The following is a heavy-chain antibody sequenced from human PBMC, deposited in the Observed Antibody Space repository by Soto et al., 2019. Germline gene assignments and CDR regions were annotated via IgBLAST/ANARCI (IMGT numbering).Heavy chain of an antibody. Sequence: GGSLRLSCAASGFTFSSYAMSWVRQAPGKGLEWVSVISGSGGTTYYADSVKGRFTISRDNSKNTLYLQMNSLRADDTAVYYCASNRAYDSGSWDYWGQGTLVTVSS. CDR2: ISGSGGTT. J-gene: IGHJ4*02. D-gene: IGHD3-10*01. CDR1: GFTFSSYA. V-gene: IGHV3-23*01. CDR3: ASNRAYDSGSWDY.